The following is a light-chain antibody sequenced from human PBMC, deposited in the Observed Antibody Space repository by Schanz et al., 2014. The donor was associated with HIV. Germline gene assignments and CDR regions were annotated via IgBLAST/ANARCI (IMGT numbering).Light chain of an antibody. CDR1: SEHSGYI. J-gene: IGLJ1*01. CDR3: ETWDSHSQYYV. V-gene: IGLV4-60*03. Sequence: QPVLTQSPSASASLGSSVKLTCTLSSEHSGYIIAWHQQQPGKAPLHLMKVEGSGRYNKGSGVPDRFSGSSSGADRYLTISSLQSEDEGDYYCETWDSHSQYYVFGTGTKLTVL. CDR2: VEGSGRY.